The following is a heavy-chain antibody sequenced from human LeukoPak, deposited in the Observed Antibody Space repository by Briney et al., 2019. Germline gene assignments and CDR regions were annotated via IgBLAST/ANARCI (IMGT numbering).Heavy chain of an antibody. J-gene: IGHJ4*02. Sequence: GGSLRLSCAVFGFTVRSNYMSWVRQAPGKGLEWVSDIYSGDSTDYADSVKGRFIISRDKSKDTLCLQTNSLRAEDTAVYYCARLDSGYYYFHQWGQGALVTVSS. CDR3: ARLDSGYYYFHQ. V-gene: IGHV3-66*04. CDR2: IYSGDST. D-gene: IGHD5-12*01. CDR1: GFTVRSNY.